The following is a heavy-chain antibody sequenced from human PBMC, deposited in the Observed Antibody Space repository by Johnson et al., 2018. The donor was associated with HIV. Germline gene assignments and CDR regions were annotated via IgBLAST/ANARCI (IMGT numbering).Heavy chain of an antibody. CDR1: GFTFSSYA. D-gene: IGHD2-15*01. CDR2: ISYDGSNK. CDR3: VRGWHTSGRCDVFDI. J-gene: IGHJ3*02. Sequence: QVQLVESGGGVVQPGRSLRLSCAASGFTFSSYAMHWVRQAPGKGLEWVAVISYDGSNKYYADSVKGRFTISRDNSDNSLYLQMNSLRLDDMAVYYCVRGWHTSGRCDVFDIWGQGTMVTVSS. V-gene: IGHV3-30*04.